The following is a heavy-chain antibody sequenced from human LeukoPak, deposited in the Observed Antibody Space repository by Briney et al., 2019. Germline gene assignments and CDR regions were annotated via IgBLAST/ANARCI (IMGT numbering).Heavy chain of an antibody. V-gene: IGHV3-23*01. D-gene: IGHD4-17*01. Sequence: GGALRLSCAASGFTFSNSAMSWVRQAPGKGLEWVSAVSASGGSTYYAESVKGRYTISRDNSKNTLYLQMDSLRAEDTAVYYCAKHYGDFMYYFDYWGQGTPVTVSS. J-gene: IGHJ4*02. CDR1: GFTFSNSA. CDR3: AKHYGDFMYYFDY. CDR2: VSASGGST.